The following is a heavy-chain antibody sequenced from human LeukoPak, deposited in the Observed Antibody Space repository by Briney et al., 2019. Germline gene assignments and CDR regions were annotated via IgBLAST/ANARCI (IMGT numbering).Heavy chain of an antibody. CDR3: ARGIMVRGVIEYNWFDP. CDR1: GGSISSGGYY. V-gene: IGHV4-31*03. J-gene: IGHJ5*02. D-gene: IGHD3-10*01. Sequence: SETLSLTCTVSGGSISSGGYYWSWIRQHPGKGLEWIGYIYYSGSTYYHPSLKSRVTISVDTSKNQFSLKLSSVTAADTAVYYCARGIMVRGVIEYNWFDPWGQGTLVTVSS. CDR2: IYYSGST.